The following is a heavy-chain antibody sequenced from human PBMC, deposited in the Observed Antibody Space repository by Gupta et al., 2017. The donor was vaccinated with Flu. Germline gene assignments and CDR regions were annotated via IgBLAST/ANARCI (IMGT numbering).Heavy chain of an antibody. CDR2: ITNNSA. CDR3: AKDIYAVNTQNFDY. Sequence: DVQLVESVGGLVKPGGSLRLSCAASGFPFSDFSMSWVRQTPGNGLEWVPSITNNSALDTYEMRARFTISRDNAKSSLYLQTNSLSVEDTAVYYCAKDIYAVNTQNFDYWGQGTLVTVSS. CDR1: GFPFSDFS. J-gene: IGHJ4*02. D-gene: IGHD3-16*02. V-gene: IGHV3-21*06.